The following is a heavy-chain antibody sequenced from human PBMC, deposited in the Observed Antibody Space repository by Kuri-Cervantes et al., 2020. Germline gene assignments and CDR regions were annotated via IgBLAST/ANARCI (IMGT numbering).Heavy chain of an antibody. V-gene: IGHV1-18*01. J-gene: IGHJ6*02. CDR3: ARDRKVNLGSSSWYLPYYYYGMDV. D-gene: IGHD6-13*01. CDR1: GYTFTSYG. Sequence: ASVKVSCKASGYTFTSYGISWVRQAPGQGLEWMGWISAYNGNTNYAQKLQGRATMTTDTSTSTAYMELRSLRFDDTAVYYCARDRKVNLGSSSWYLPYYYYGMDVWGQGTTVTVSS. CDR2: ISAYNGNT.